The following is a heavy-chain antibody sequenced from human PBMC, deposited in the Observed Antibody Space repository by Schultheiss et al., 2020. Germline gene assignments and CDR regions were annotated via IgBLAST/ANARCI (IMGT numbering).Heavy chain of an antibody. CDR2: IYPGDSNT. CDR1: GYSFTSYW. CDR3: ARQPPGDYGAYYYYGMDV. Sequence: GESLKISCKGSGYSFTSYWIGWVRQMPGKGLEWMGIIYPGDSNTRYSPSFQGQVTISADKSISTAYLQWSSLKASDTAMYYCARQPPGDYGAYYYYGMDVWGQGTTVTVSS. D-gene: IGHD4-17*01. V-gene: IGHV5-51*01. J-gene: IGHJ6*02.